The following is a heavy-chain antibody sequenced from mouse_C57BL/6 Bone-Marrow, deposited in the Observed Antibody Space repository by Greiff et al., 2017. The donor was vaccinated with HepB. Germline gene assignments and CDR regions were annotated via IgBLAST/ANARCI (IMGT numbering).Heavy chain of an antibody. Sequence: QVQLKESGAELVRPGASVTLSCKASGYTFTDYEMHWVKQTPVHGLEWIGAIDPETGGTAYNQKFKGKAILTADKSSSTAYMELSSLTYEDSAVYFCARDYGSYGFSYWGQGTLVTVSA. CDR3: ARDYGSYGFSY. V-gene: IGHV1-15*01. CDR1: GYTFTDYE. CDR2: IDPETGGT. J-gene: IGHJ3*01. D-gene: IGHD1-1*01.